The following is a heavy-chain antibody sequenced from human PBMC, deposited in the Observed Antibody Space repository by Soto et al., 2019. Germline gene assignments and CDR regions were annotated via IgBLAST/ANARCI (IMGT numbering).Heavy chain of an antibody. CDR2: VYFTGTT. V-gene: IGHV4-31*03. D-gene: IGHD1-1*01. CDR1: GSSLSYGGYY. J-gene: IGHJ5*02. Sequence: SETLSLTCTVSGSSLSYGGYYWSWLRRQPGKGLEWIGYVYFTGTTYYNPSLKSRLSLSVETSKNQSSLKLTSVTAADTAVYYCARDRTSNHNYIDTWGPGTLVTVSS. CDR3: ARDRTSNHNYIDT.